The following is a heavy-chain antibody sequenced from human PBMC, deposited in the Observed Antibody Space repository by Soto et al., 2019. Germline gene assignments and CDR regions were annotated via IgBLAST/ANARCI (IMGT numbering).Heavy chain of an antibody. CDR3: ARDLNPGIAAAANAFDI. CDR1: GYTFTSYA. Sequence: PSVKFSCTASGYTFTSYAMHWVRQAPGQRFEWMGWINAGNGNTKYSQKFQGRVTITRDTSASTAYMELSSLRSEDTAVYYCARDLNPGIAAAANAFDIWGQGTMVTVSS. CDR2: INAGNGNT. D-gene: IGHD6-13*01. J-gene: IGHJ3*02. V-gene: IGHV1-3*01.